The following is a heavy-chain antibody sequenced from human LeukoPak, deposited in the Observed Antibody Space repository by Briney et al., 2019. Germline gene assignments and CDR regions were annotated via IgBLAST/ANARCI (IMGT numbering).Heavy chain of an antibody. CDR2: IYYSGGT. V-gene: IGHV4-59*01. CDR3: ARVTPYDYVWGSYRYTGAFDI. D-gene: IGHD3-16*02. J-gene: IGHJ3*02. Sequence: SETLSLTCTVSGGSISSYYWSWIRQPPGKGLEWIGYIYYSGGTNYNPSLKSRVTISVDTSKNQFSLKPSSVTAADTAVYYCARVTPYDYVWGSYRYTGAFDIWGQGTMVTVSS. CDR1: GGSISSYY.